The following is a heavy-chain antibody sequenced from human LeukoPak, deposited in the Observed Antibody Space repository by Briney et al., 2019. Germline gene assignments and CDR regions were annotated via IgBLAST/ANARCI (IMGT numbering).Heavy chain of an antibody. V-gene: IGHV3-23*01. Sequence: GGSLRLSCAASGFTFSSYAMSWVRQAPGKGLEWVSAISGSGGSTYYADSVKGRFTISRDNSKNTLYLQMNSLRAEDTAVYYCAKDGGVYCSSTSCLSHFDYWGQGTLVTVSS. J-gene: IGHJ4*02. D-gene: IGHD2-2*01. CDR1: GFTFSSYA. CDR2: ISGSGGST. CDR3: AKDGGVYCSSTSCLSHFDY.